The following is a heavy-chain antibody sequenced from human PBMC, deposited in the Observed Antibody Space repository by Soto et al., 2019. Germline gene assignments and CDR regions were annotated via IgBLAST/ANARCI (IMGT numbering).Heavy chain of an antibody. Sequence: QVQLVQSGAEVKKPGASVKVSCKASGYTFTSYDINWVRQATGQGLEWMGWMNPNSGNTGYAQKFQXXVXMXXNASIRTAYMELSSLRSEDTAVYYCARERSYYVDYWGQGTLVTVSS. J-gene: IGHJ4*02. V-gene: IGHV1-8*01. CDR3: ARERSYYVDY. CDR2: MNPNSGNT. CDR1: GYTFTSYD. D-gene: IGHD1-26*01.